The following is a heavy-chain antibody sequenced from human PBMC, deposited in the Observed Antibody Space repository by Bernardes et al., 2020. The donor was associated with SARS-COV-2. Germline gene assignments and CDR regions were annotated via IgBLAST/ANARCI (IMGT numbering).Heavy chain of an antibody. J-gene: IGHJ5*02. Sequence: GGSLRLSCEASGFTFSSSWMHWVRQAPGKGLVWVSRINPDGSSTNYADSVKGRFTISRDNAKNTLYLQLNSLRAEDTAVYYCARDLGYCTNGVWSPWGQGTLVTVSS. CDR2: INPDGSST. D-gene: IGHD2-8*01. CDR3: ARDLGYCTNGVWSP. V-gene: IGHV3-74*01. CDR1: GFTFSSSW.